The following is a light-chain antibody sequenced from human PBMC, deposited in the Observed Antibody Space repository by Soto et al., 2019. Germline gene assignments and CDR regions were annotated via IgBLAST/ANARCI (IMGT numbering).Light chain of an antibody. V-gene: IGKV1-39*01. CDR3: QQSYSTPRT. CDR1: QSISSY. J-gene: IGKJ2*01. Sequence: DIQMTQSPSSLSASVGDRVTITCRASQSISSYLNWYQQKPGKAPKLLIYDASSLKSGVPSRFSGSGSGTDVPLTSSRLQPEDLATYCCQQSYSTPRTLGQGTKLEIK. CDR2: DAS.